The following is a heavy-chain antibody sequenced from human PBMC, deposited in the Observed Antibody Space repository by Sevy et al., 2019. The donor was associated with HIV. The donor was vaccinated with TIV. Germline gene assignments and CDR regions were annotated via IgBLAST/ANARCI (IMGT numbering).Heavy chain of an antibody. D-gene: IGHD3-16*01. CDR1: GGSISSSSYY. Sequence: SQTLSLTCPVSGGSISSSSYYWGWIRQPPGKGLQWIGSIFYSGSTYYNPSLKSRVTISVDSSKNQFSLKLNSVTAADTAIYYCASHYRGGFVFDYWGQGTLVTVSS. V-gene: IGHV4-39*01. CDR2: IFYSGST. J-gene: IGHJ4*02. CDR3: ASHYRGGFVFDY.